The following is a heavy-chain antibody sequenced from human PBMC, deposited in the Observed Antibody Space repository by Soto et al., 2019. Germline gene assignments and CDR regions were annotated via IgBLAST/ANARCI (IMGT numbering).Heavy chain of an antibody. CDR2: IYPGDSDT. V-gene: IGHV5-51*01. Sequence: GESLKIACTGVNYSFTSYWSGWVRQKPGKGLEWMGTIYPGDSDTRYSPSFQGQVTISADKSLTTVYLQWRSLKASDTAMYYCARGYCTNTTATPGFYTWGQHKLVTVSS. CDR3: ARGYCTNTTATPGFYT. CDR1: NYSFTSYW. J-gene: IGHJ5*02. D-gene: IGHD2-8*01.